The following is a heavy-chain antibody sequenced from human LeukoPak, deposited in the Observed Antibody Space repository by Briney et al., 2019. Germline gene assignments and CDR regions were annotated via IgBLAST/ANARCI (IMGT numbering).Heavy chain of an antibody. V-gene: IGHV4-4*07. CDR3: ARDTPITMIVVALGAFDI. J-gene: IGHJ3*02. CDR2: IYTSGST. Sequence: PSETLSLTCTVSGGSISSYYWSWIRQPAGKGLEWIGRIYTSGSTNYSPSLKSRVTMSVDTSKNQFSLKLSSVTAADTAVYYCARDTPITMIVVALGAFDIWGQGTMVTVSS. D-gene: IGHD3-22*01. CDR1: GGSISSYY.